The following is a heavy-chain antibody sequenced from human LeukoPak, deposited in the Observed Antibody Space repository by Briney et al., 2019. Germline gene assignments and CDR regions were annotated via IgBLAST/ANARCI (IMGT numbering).Heavy chain of an antibody. CDR1: GYTFTSYC. CDR2: INPSGGST. V-gene: IGHV1-46*03. J-gene: IGHJ4*02. D-gene: IGHD3-3*01. Sequence: ASVKVSCKASGYTFTSYCMHWVRQAPGQGLEWMGIINPSGGSTSYAQKFQGRVTMTRDTSTSTVYMELSSLRSEDTAVYYCAVDFWSGYLDYWGQGTLVTVSS. CDR3: AVDFWSGYLDY.